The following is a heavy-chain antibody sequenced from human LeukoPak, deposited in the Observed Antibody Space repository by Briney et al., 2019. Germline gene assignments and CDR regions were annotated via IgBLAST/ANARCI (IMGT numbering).Heavy chain of an antibody. V-gene: IGHV4-39*01. D-gene: IGHD5-18*01. CDR2: IYYSGST. Sequence: SETLSLTCTVSGGSISNSSYYWGWIRQPPGKGLEWIGSIYYSGSTYYNPSLKSRVTISVDTSENQFSLKLISVTAADAAVYYCARSRGYSYAHDFWGRGTLVTVSS. CDR1: GGSISNSSYY. J-gene: IGHJ4*02. CDR3: ARSRGYSYAHDF.